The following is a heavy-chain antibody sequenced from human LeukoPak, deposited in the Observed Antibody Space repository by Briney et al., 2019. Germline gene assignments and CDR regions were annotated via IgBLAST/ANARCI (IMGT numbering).Heavy chain of an antibody. D-gene: IGHD3-10*01. V-gene: IGHV3-43*02. CDR3: AKDSFSGGFYY. CDR1: GFTFDDYA. Sequence: GGSLSLSCAASGFTFDDYAMHWVRQAPGKGLEWVSLISGDGGSTYYADCVKGRFTNSRDNSKNSLYLQMNSLRTEDTALYYCAKDSFSGGFYYWGQGTLVTVSS. CDR2: ISGDGGST. J-gene: IGHJ4*02.